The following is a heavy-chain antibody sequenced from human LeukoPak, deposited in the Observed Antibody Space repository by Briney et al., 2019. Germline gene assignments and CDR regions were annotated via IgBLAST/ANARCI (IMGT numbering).Heavy chain of an antibody. V-gene: IGHV3-23*01. D-gene: IGHD3-9*01. CDR1: GFTFSSYA. J-gene: IGHJ4*02. CDR3: AKDATASPYFHWFDN. CDR2: ISSGDRT. Sequence: QPGGSLRLSCAASGFTFSSYAMNWVRQAPGKGLEWVAGISSGDRTFHAEPVKGRFTISRDKSKDTLYLQMNSLRAEDTAVYYCAKDATASPYFHWFDNWGQGTQVIVSS.